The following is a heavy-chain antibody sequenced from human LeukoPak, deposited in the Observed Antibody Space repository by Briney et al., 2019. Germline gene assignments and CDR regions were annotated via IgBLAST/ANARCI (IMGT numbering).Heavy chain of an antibody. CDR2: IKQDGSVK. CDR1: GFTFSSYW. Sequence: GGSLRLSCAASGFTFSSYWMSWVRQAPGKGLEWVANIKQDGSVKYYVDYVKGRFTLSRDNAKSSLYLQMNSLRAEDTAVYYCARIFEYTSIYYFDYWGQGTLVTVSS. D-gene: IGHD6-6*01. V-gene: IGHV3-7*01. CDR3: ARIFEYTSIYYFDY. J-gene: IGHJ4*02.